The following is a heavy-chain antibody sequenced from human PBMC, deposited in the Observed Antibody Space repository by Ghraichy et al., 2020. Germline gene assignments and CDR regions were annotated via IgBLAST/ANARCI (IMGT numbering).Heavy chain of an antibody. CDR3: AKGIAAGTTTISYYYNGMDL. J-gene: IGHJ6*02. CDR2: ISGSGGDT. CDR1: GFTFSSYV. V-gene: IGHV3-23*01. D-gene: IGHD6-13*01. Sequence: GESLNISCAASGFTFSSYVMSWVRQAPRKGLEWVSGISGSGGDTYYADSVKGRFTISRDNSKNTLYLQMNSLRAEDTAVYYCAKGIAAGTTTISYYYNGMDLWGQGTTVTFS.